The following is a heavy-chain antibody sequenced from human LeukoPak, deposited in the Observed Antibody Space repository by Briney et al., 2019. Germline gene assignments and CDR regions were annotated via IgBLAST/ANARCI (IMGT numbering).Heavy chain of an antibody. CDR1: GYTFTSYG. CDR2: ISAYNGNT. Sequence: ASVTVSCKASGYTFTSYGISWVRQAPGQGLEWMGWISAYNGNTNYAQKLQGRVTMTTDTSTSTAYMELRSLRSDDTAVYYCARNWAYYDILTGHGPFDYWGQGTLVTVSS. CDR3: ARNWAYYDILTGHGPFDY. V-gene: IGHV1-18*01. D-gene: IGHD3-9*01. J-gene: IGHJ4*02.